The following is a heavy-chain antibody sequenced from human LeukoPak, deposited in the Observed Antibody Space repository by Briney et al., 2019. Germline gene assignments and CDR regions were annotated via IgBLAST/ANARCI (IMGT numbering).Heavy chain of an antibody. CDR3: ARSRDGYNDKDY. Sequence: SETLSLTCAVYGGSFSGYYWSWIRQPPGKGLEWIGEINHSGSTNYNPSLKSRVTISVDTSKNQFSLKLSSVTAADTAVYYCARSRDGYNDKDYWGQGTLVTVPS. CDR1: GGSFSGYY. V-gene: IGHV4-34*01. CDR2: INHSGST. J-gene: IGHJ4*02. D-gene: IGHD5-24*01.